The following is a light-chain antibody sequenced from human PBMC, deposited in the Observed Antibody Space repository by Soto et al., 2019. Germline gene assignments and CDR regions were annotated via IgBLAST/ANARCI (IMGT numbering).Light chain of an antibody. J-gene: IGLJ2*01. Sequence: QSVLTQPPSASGTPGQRVTISCSGSSSNNGSNAVNWYQQLPGTAPKLLIYANNQRPSGVPDRFSGSKSGTSASLAISGLQSEDEADYYCAAWDDSPNGPVFGGGTKLTVL. CDR1: SSNNGSNA. CDR2: ANN. V-gene: IGLV1-44*01. CDR3: AAWDDSPNGPV.